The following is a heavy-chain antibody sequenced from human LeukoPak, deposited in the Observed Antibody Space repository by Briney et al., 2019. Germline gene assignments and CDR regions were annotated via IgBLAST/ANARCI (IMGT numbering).Heavy chain of an antibody. D-gene: IGHD5-18*01. CDR1: GYTFTGYY. CDR3: ARDFPIQIWTRTPWFDP. V-gene: IGHV1-2*02. CDR2: INPNSGGT. J-gene: IGHJ5*02. Sequence: ASVKVSCKASGYTFTGYYIHGVRQAPGQGLEWMGWINPNSGGTNYAQRFHGRVTMTRETSISTAYIELSRLTSDDTAVYYCARDFPIQIWTRTPWFDPWGQGTLVTVSS.